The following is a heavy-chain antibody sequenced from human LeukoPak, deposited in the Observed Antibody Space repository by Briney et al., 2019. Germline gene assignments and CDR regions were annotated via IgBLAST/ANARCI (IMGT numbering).Heavy chain of an antibody. J-gene: IGHJ5*02. D-gene: IGHD3-10*01. CDR2: ISYDGSNK. V-gene: IGHV3-30*04. Sequence: GGSLRPSCAASGFTFSSYAMHWVRQAPGKGLEWVAVISYDGSNKYYADSVKGRFTISRDNSKNTLYLQMNSLRAEDTAVYYCARDHLVRGVIAGANWFDPWGQGTLVTVSS. CDR1: GFTFSSYA. CDR3: ARDHLVRGVIAGANWFDP.